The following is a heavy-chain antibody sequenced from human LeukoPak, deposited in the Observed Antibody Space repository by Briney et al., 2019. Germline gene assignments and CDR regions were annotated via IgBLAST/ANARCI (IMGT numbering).Heavy chain of an antibody. J-gene: IGHJ6*03. CDR3: ARVEYRFLEWLFSDYYYYYYMDV. Sequence: ASVKVSCKASGYTFTSYGISWVRQAPGQGLEWMGWISAYNGNTNYAQELQGRVTMTTDTSTSTAYMELRSLRSDDTAVYYCARVEYRFLEWLFSDYYYYYYMDVWGKGTTVTVSS. CDR1: GYTFTSYG. CDR2: ISAYNGNT. D-gene: IGHD3-3*01. V-gene: IGHV1-18*01.